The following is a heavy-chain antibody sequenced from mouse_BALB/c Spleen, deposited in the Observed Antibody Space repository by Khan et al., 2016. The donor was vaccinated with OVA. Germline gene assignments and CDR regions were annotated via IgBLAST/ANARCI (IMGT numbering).Heavy chain of an antibody. CDR3: AKGGTYFGWYFDV. CDR1: GFSFTNYG. Sequence: QVQLKQSGPGLVAPSQSLSITCTVSGFSFTNYGVSWVRQPPGKGLEWLGIIWGDGSTNYHSALISRLSISKDDSRSQVFLKLNSLQTDDTATYYGAKGGTYFGWYFDVWGAGTTVTVSS. V-gene: IGHV2-3*01. D-gene: IGHD2-10*01. CDR2: IWGDGST. J-gene: IGHJ1*01.